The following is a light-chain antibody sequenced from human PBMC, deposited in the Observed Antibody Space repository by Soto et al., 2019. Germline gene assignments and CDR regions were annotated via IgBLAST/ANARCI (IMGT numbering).Light chain of an antibody. CDR2: GAS. CDR1: QNLRSS. J-gene: IGKJ5*01. Sequence: VMTQSPATLSASPGERATLSCRASQNLRSSLAWYQQKPGQTPRLLIYGASTRATGITARFSGSGSGTEFTLTISSLQSEDFAVYYCQQRSNWPPKITFGQGTRLEIK. V-gene: IGKV3-15*01. CDR3: QQRSNWPPKIT.